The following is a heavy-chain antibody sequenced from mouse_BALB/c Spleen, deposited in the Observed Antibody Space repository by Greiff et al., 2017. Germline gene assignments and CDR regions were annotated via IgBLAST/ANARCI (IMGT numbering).Heavy chain of an antibody. V-gene: IGHV14-1*02. CDR3: ARGGTGYAMDY. CDR1: GFNIKDYY. J-gene: IGHJ4*01. CDR2: IDPENGNT. Sequence: VQLQQSGAELVRPGALVKLSCKASGFNIKDYYMHWVKQRPEQGLEWIGWIDPENGNTIYDPKFQGKASITADTSSNTAYLQLSSLTSEDTAVYYCARGGTGYAMDYWGQGTSVTVSS. D-gene: IGHD3-3*01.